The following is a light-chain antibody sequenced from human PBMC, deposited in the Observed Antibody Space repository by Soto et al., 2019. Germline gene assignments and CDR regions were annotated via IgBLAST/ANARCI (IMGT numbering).Light chain of an antibody. CDR1: QSVSSN. CDR2: GAF. CDR3: QQYNDWPLT. V-gene: IGKV3-15*01. Sequence: EILMTQSPVTLSVSPGERATLSCRASQSVSSNLAWYQQKPGQAPSLLIYGAFTRATGIPARFSGTGSGTEFTLTISSLQSEEFALYYCQQYNDWPLTFGQGTKVDIE. J-gene: IGKJ1*01.